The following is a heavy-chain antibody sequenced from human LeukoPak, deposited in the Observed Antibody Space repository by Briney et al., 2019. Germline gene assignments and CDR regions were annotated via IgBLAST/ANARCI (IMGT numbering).Heavy chain of an antibody. V-gene: IGHV3-23*01. CDR3: AGSRGSSWSGAIDY. Sequence: PGGSLRLSCAASGFTFSSYAMSWVRQAPGKGLEWVSAISGSGGSTYYADSVKGRFTISRDNSKNTLYLQMNSLRAEDTAVYYCAGSRGSSWSGAIDYWGQGTLVTVSS. CDR2: ISGSGGST. D-gene: IGHD6-13*01. CDR1: GFTFSSYA. J-gene: IGHJ4*02.